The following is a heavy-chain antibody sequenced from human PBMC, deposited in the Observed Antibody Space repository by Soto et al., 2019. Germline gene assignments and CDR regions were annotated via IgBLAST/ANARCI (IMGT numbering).Heavy chain of an antibody. CDR2: ISYSGSA. Sequence: SETLSLTCTVSGGSISSGGYYWSWIRQPPGEGLEWIGYISYSGSAYYNPSLKSRVTISVDTSKSQFSLELSSVTAADTAVYYCARESLNFYDNSGFYVWGQGTLVTVSS. CDR3: ARESLNFYDNSGFYV. V-gene: IGHV4-30-4*01. D-gene: IGHD3-22*01. CDR1: GGSISSGGYY. J-gene: IGHJ4*02.